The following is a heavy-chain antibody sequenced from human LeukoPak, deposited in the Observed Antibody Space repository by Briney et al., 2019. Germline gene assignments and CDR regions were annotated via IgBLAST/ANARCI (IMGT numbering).Heavy chain of an antibody. CDR2: ISAYNGNT. Sequence: ASVKVSCKASGYTFTSYGISWVRQAPGQGLEWMGWISAYNGNTNYAQKLQGRVTMTTDTSTSTAYMELRSLRSDDTAVYYCARLLYGSGSYPNFDYWGQGTLVTVSS. V-gene: IGHV1-18*01. D-gene: IGHD3-10*01. J-gene: IGHJ4*02. CDR1: GYTFTSYG. CDR3: ARLLYGSGSYPNFDY.